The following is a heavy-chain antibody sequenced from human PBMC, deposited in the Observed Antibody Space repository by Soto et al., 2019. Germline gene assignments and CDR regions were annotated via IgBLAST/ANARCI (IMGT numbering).Heavy chain of an antibody. J-gene: IGHJ4*02. V-gene: IGHV3-23*01. CDR3: GRRRSRTDCPY. Sequence: EVQLLESGGGLVQPGGSLRLSCAASGFTFSSYAMRWVRQAPGKGLVWVSAISGSGGSTYYPDSVKGRFTIPRDNSKNTLYLQMNSLSAEDTLVYYWGRRRSRTDCPYWGEGALVTVSS. CDR1: GFTFSSYA. D-gene: IGHD2-2*01. CDR2: ISGSGGST.